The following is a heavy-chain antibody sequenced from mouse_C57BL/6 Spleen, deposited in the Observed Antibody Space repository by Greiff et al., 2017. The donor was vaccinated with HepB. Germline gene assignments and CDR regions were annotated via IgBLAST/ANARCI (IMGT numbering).Heavy chain of an antibody. V-gene: IGHV5-16*01. CDR1: GFTFSDYY. CDR2: INYDGSST. J-gene: IGHJ2*01. CDR3: ARTGIYGNYLDY. Sequence: EVKLMESEGGLVQPGSSMKLSCTASGFTFSDYYMAWVRQVPEKGLEWVANINYDGSSTYYLDSLKSRFIISRDNAKNILYLQMSSLKSEDTATYYCARTGIYGNYLDYWGQGTTLTVSS. D-gene: IGHD2-1*01.